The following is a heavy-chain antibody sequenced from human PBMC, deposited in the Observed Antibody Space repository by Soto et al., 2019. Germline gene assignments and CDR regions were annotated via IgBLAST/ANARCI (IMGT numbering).Heavy chain of an antibody. CDR3: ASVDTAISYYYYGMDV. J-gene: IGHJ6*02. CDR1: GGTFSSYA. Sequence: QVQLVQSGAEVKKPGSSVKVSCKASGGTFSSYAISWVRQAPGQSLEWMGGIIPIFGTANYAQKCQGRVTITADESTSTAYMELSSLRSEDTAVYYCASVDTAISYYYYGMDVWGQGTTVTVSS. CDR2: IIPIFGTA. V-gene: IGHV1-69*12. D-gene: IGHD5-18*01.